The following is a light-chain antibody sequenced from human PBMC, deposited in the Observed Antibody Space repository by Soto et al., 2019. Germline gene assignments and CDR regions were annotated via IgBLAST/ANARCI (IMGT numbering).Light chain of an antibody. J-gene: IGKJ4*01. CDR1: QRFSTN. CDR3: QQYYNWPLT. CDR2: ATS. V-gene: IGKV3-15*01. Sequence: MTPSPSTLSASVGDRFTITFRSSQRFSTNVAWYQQKPGQAPRLLIYATSTRATGIPARFSGSGSGTEFTLTISSLQSEDFAVYHCQQYYNWPLTFGGGTKVDIK.